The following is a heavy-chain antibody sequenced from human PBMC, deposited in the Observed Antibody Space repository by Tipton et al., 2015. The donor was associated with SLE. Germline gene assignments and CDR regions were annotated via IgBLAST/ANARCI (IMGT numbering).Heavy chain of an antibody. CDR1: GFTFSSYA. V-gene: IGHV3-30-3*01. D-gene: IGHD6-19*01. CDR2: ISYDGSNK. Sequence: SLRLSCAASGFTFSSYAMHWVRQAPGKGLEWVAVISYDGSNKYYADSVKGRFTISRDNSKNTLYLQMNSLRAEDTAVYYCARTAEQWLVGAEYFQHWGQGTLVTVSS. J-gene: IGHJ1*01. CDR3: ARTAEQWLVGAEYFQH.